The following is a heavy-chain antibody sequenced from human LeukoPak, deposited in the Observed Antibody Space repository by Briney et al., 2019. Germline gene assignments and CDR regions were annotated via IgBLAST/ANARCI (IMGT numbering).Heavy chain of an antibody. CDR2: INHSGST. CDR1: GFTFSSYS. Sequence: GSLRLSCAASGFTFSSYSMNWVRQPPGKGLEWIGEINHSGSTNYNPSLKSRVTISVDTSKNQFSLKLSSVTAADTAVYYCARDAFGYEEAWFDPWGQGTLVTVSS. J-gene: IGHJ5*02. CDR3: ARDAFGYEEAWFDP. D-gene: IGHD5-18*01. V-gene: IGHV4-34*01.